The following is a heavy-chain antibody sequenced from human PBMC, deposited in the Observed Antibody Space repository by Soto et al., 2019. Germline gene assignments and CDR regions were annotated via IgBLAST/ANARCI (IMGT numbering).Heavy chain of an antibody. J-gene: IGHJ4*01. Sequence: EVQLVESGGGLVQPGGSLRLSCAASGFTFSRYWMSWVRQAPGKGLELVAHTRQDGGQEYYVDSVKGRFTISRDNAKNSLDLQMNSLRVEDTAVYYCARYPNPTVAGLPFDLWGHGTVVTVSS. CDR2: TRQDGGQE. CDR3: ARYPNPTVAGLPFDL. D-gene: IGHD6-19*01. V-gene: IGHV3-7*03. CDR1: GFTFSRYW.